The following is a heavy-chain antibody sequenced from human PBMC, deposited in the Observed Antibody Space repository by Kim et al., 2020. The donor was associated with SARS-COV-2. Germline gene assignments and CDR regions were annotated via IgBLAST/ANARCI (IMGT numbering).Heavy chain of an antibody. D-gene: IGHD3-16*01. Sequence: GGSLRLSCTGVPFFRHWMYWFRQAPGKSLVWVSRINTDGSSTIYADSVKGRCTISRDDAKSTQYLQMNSLRAEDTAMYFCARGGLRAAFDIWGPGTMVTVSS. J-gene: IGHJ3*02. CDR2: INTDGSST. CDR1: GVPFFRHW. CDR3: ARGGLRAAFDI. V-gene: IGHV3-74*01.